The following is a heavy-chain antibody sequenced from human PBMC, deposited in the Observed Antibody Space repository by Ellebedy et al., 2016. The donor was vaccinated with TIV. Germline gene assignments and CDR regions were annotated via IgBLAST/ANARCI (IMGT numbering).Heavy chain of an antibody. V-gene: IGHV1-18*01. CDR2: ISAYNGNT. CDR3: AREMIAVANYGMDV. CDR1: GYTFTSYG. J-gene: IGHJ6*02. Sequence: ASVKVSCXASGYTFTSYGISWVRQAPGQGLEWMGWISAYNGNTNYAQKLQGRVTMTTDTSTSTAYMELRSLRSDDTAVYYCAREMIAVANYGMDVWGQGTTVTVSS. D-gene: IGHD6-19*01.